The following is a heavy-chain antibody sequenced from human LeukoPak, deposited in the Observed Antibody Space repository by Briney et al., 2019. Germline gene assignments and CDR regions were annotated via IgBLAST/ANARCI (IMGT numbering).Heavy chain of an antibody. D-gene: IGHD6-6*01. V-gene: IGHV1-2*06. CDR1: GYTFTGYY. CDR2: INPNSGGT. Sequence: ASVKVSCKASGYTFTGYYMHWVRQAPGQGLEWMGRINPNSGGTNYAQKFQGRVTMTRDTSISTAYMELSRLRSDGTAVYYCARGGSSSPTRPFDYWGQGTLVTVSS. J-gene: IGHJ4*02. CDR3: ARGGSSSPTRPFDY.